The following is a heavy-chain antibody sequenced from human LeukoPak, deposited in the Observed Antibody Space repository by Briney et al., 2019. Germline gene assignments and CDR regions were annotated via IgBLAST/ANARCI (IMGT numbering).Heavy chain of an antibody. CDR2: MNHNSGNT. CDR1: GYTFTSYD. CDR3: ARDLGLTGFNYYYYYMDV. Sequence: ASVKVSCKASGYTFTSYDINWVRQASGQGLEWMGWMNHNSGNTGYAQKFQRRVTITADKSTSTAYMELSSLRSEDTAVYYCARDLGLTGFNYYYYYMDVWGKGTTVTVSS. D-gene: IGHD3-9*01. J-gene: IGHJ6*03. V-gene: IGHV1-8*01.